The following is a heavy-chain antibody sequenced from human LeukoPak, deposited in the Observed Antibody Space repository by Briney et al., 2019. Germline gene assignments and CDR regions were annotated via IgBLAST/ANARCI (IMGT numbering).Heavy chain of an antibody. CDR2: IYYSGST. CDR3: ARQDYGDATAFDY. CDR1: Y. Sequence: YWGWIRQPPGKGLEWIGSIYYSGSTYYNPSLKSRVTISADTSKNQFSLKLSSVTAADTAVYYCARQDYGDATAFDYWGQGTLVTVSS. D-gene: IGHD4-17*01. J-gene: IGHJ4*02. V-gene: IGHV4-39*07.